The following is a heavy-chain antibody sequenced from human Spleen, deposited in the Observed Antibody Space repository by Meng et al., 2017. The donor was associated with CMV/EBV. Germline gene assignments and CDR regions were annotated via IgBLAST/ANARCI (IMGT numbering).Heavy chain of an antibody. Sequence: ASVKVSCKASGYTFTGYYIHWVRQAPGQGPEWMGWINPKSGGTNYAQNFQGRVTMTRDTSITTAYMDLSRLRSDDTAVYYCARELSIQWGHDAFDIWGQGTMVTVSS. D-gene: IGHD1-26*01. CDR3: ARELSIQWGHDAFDI. J-gene: IGHJ3*02. V-gene: IGHV1-2*02. CDR2: INPKSGGT. CDR1: GYTFTGYY.